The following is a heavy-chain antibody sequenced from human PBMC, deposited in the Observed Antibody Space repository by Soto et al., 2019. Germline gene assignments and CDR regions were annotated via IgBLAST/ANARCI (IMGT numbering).Heavy chain of an antibody. V-gene: IGHV3-21*01. CDR1: GFTFSSYS. CDR3: ARALLGYCSSSSCYPTYFDY. D-gene: IGHD2-2*01. Sequence: EVQLVESGGGLVKPRGSLRLSCAASGFTFSSYSMNWVRQAPGKGLEWVSSISSSSSYIYYADSVKGRFTISRDNAKNSVYLQMNSLRAEDTAVYYCARALLGYCSSSSCYPTYFDYWGQGTLVTVSS. CDR2: ISSSSSYI. J-gene: IGHJ4*02.